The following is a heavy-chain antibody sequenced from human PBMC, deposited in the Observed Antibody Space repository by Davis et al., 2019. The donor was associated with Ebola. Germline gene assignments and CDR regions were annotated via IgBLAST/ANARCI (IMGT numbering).Heavy chain of an antibody. V-gene: IGHV1-2*04. Sequence: ASVKVSCKASGYTFTGYYMHWVRQAPGQGLEWMGWINPNSGGTNYAQKFQGWVTMTRDTSISTAYMELSRLRSDDMAVYYCARDRQLPDYYYYGMDVWGQGTTVTVSS. CDR3: ARDRQLPDYYYYGMDV. CDR2: INPNSGGT. D-gene: IGHD5-18*01. CDR1: GYTFTGYY. J-gene: IGHJ6*02.